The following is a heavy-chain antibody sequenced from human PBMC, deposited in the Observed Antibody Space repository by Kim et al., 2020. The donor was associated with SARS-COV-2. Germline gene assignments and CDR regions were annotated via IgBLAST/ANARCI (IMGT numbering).Heavy chain of an antibody. CDR1: GFTFSSYG. CDR2: IWYDGSNK. CDR3: AKAGGGYSGYYFDY. D-gene: IGHD5-12*01. J-gene: IGHJ4*02. V-gene: IGHV3-33*06. Sequence: GGSLRLSCAASGFTFSSYGMHWVRQAPGKGLEWVAVIWYDGSNKYYADSVKGRFTISRDNSKNTLYLQMNSLRAEDTAVYYCAKAGGGYSGYYFDYWGQGTLVTVSS.